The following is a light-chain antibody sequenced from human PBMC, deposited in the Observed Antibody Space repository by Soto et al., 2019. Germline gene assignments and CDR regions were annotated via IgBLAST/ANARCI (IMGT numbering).Light chain of an antibody. J-gene: IGKJ2*01. CDR2: DAS. CDR1: QSVSSY. Sequence: EIVLTQSPATLSLSPGERATLSCRASQSVSSYLAWYQQKPGQAPRLLIYDASNRATGIPARFSGSGSGTDFTLTISSLQSEDSAIYYCQQYNTLNTFGQGTKVDIK. V-gene: IGKV3-11*01. CDR3: QQYNTLNT.